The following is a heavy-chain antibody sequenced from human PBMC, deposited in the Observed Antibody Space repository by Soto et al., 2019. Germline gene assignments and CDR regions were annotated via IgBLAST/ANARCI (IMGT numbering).Heavy chain of an antibody. D-gene: IGHD5-12*01. Sequence: SVKVSCKASRFTFSSSAVQWVLQARGQRLEWIGWIVVGSGNTNYAQKFRERVTITRDMSTSTAYMELSSLRSEDTAVYYCAATIIDAFDIWGQGTMVTVSS. V-gene: IGHV1-58*01. CDR3: AATIIDAFDI. CDR2: IVVGSGNT. CDR1: RFTFSSSA. J-gene: IGHJ3*02.